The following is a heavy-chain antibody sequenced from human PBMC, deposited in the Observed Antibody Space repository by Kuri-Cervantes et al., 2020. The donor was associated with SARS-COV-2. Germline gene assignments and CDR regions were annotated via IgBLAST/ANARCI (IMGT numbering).Heavy chain of an antibody. CDR1: GGSISSSSYY. D-gene: IGHD3-3*01. J-gene: IGHJ5*02. V-gene: IGHV4-39*01. CDR2: VYYSGST. CDR3: ARQTMSSFTIFGVVITRNWFDP. Sequence: SETLSLTCTVSGGSISSSSYYWGWIRQPPGKGLEWIGSVYYSGSTYYNPSLKSRVTISVDTSKNQFSLKLSPVTAADTAVYYCARQTMSSFTIFGVVITRNWFDPWGQGTLVTVSS.